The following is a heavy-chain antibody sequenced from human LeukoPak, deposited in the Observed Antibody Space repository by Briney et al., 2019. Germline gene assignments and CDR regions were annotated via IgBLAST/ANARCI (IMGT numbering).Heavy chain of an antibody. J-gene: IGHJ5*02. CDR2: INPNSGGT. V-gene: IGHV1-2*02. CDR1: GYTFTGYY. Sequence: SVKLSCKACGYTFTGYYMHWVRQAPGQGLEWMGWINPNSGGTNYAQKFQGRVTMTRDTSISTAYMELSRLRSDDTALFYCARDIVSGYGSGSYLDWFDPWGQGTLVTVSS. CDR3: ARDIVSGYGSGSYLDWFDP. D-gene: IGHD1-26*01.